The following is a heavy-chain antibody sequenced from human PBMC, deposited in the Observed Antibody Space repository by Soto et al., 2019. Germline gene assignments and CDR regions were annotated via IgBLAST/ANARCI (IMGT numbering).Heavy chain of an antibody. CDR1: GYTFSDFD. D-gene: IGHD3-16*01. CDR2: MNAKSGDT. Sequence: ASVKVSCKASGYTFSDFDINWLRQTSGRGPEWMGWMNAKSGDTFFAQRFHDKFNMTWDTSLTTAYMEVGSLTSDHAAIYYCARGNPFNYAGFDVWGQGTTVTVSS. J-gene: IGHJ6*02. V-gene: IGHV1-8*01. CDR3: ARGNPFNYAGFDV.